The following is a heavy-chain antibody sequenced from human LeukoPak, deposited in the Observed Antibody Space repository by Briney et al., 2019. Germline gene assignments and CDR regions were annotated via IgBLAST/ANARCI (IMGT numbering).Heavy chain of an antibody. CDR3: AKDNQKTGIVVVMPDX. Sequence: GGSLRLSCAASGFTFSSYAMSWVRQAPGKGLEWVSAISGSGGTTYYADSVKGRFTISRDNSKNTLYLQMNSLRAEDTAVYYCAKDNQKTGIVVVMPDXXGXGTXVTV. V-gene: IGHV3-23*01. J-gene: IGHJ4*02. D-gene: IGHD3-22*01. CDR2: ISGSGGTT. CDR1: GFTFSSYA.